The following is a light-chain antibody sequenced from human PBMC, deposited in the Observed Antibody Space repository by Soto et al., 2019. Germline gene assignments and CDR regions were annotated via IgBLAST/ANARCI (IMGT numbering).Light chain of an antibody. Sequence: EIVLTQSPATLSLSPGNRATLSCRASQSVSGYLAWYQQKPGQAPRLLMYDASNRATGIPARFSGSGSGTDFPLTITCLEPEDFAVYYCQQRSNWPSTFGGGTKVEI. J-gene: IGKJ4*01. CDR1: QSVSGY. V-gene: IGKV3-11*01. CDR3: QQRSNWPST. CDR2: DAS.